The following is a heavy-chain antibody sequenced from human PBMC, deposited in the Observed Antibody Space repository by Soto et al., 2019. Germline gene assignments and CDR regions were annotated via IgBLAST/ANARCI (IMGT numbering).Heavy chain of an antibody. D-gene: IGHD4-17*01. J-gene: IGHJ6*02. CDR2: ISSSGSTI. CDR3: ARANGDARFYYYYGMDV. Sequence: SLRLSCAASGFTFSDYYMSWIRQAPGKGLEWVSYISSSGSTIYYADSVKGRFTISRDNAKNSLYLQMNSLRAEDTAVYYCARANGDARFYYYYGMDVWGQGTTVTVSS. V-gene: IGHV3-11*01. CDR1: GFTFSDYY.